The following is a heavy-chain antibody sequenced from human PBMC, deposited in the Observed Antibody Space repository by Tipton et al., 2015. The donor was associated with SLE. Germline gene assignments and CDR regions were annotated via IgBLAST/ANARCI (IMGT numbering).Heavy chain of an antibody. CDR2: IYTSGST. Sequence: TLSLTCTVSGGSISSGSYYWSWIRQPAGKGLEWIGHIYTSGSTNYNPSLKSRVTISGDTSKNQFSLKLSSVTAADTAVYYCSRGDWGSPWGQGTLVTVSS. CDR1: GGSISSGSYY. CDR3: SRGDWGSP. V-gene: IGHV4-61*09. D-gene: IGHD7-27*01. J-gene: IGHJ5*02.